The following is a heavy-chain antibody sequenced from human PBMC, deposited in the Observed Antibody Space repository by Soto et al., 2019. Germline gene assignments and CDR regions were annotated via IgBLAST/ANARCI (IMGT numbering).Heavy chain of an antibody. J-gene: IGHJ5*02. Sequence: EVKLLESGGGLAQPGGSLRLSCVGSGFTLRAFAMTWVRQAPGKGLEWVSVISGSGDDTSYADSVKGRFTISRDNSRNTLYLQMNRLIAEDTAVYYCVKGGFTVTTIDHWGQGTLVAVSS. CDR3: VKGGFTVTTIDH. D-gene: IGHD4-17*01. V-gene: IGHV3-23*01. CDR2: ISGSGDDT. CDR1: GFTLRAFA.